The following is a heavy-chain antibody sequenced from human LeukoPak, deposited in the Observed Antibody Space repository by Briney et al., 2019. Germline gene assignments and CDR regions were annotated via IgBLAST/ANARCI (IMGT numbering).Heavy chain of an antibody. V-gene: IGHV4-34*01. D-gene: IGHD4-23*01. CDR1: GGSFSGYY. CDR2: INHSGST. Sequence: SETLSLTCAVYGGSFSGYYWSWIRQPPGKGLEWIGEINHSGSTNYNPSLKSRVTISVDTSKNQFSLKLSSVTAADTAVYYCARPGYGGKYFQHWGQGNLVTVSS. J-gene: IGHJ1*01. CDR3: ARPGYGGKYFQH.